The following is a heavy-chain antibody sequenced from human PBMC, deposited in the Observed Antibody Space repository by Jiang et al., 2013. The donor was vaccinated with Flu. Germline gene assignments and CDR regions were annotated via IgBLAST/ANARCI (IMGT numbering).Heavy chain of an antibody. CDR3: ATRGVVWGDFDY. Sequence: GGLVKPGGSLRLSCAASGFTFSSYAMSWVRQAPGKGLEWVANIKEDGSEKYYVDSVKGRFTISRDNAKNSLYLQMNSLRAEDTAVYYCATRGVVWGDFDYWGQGTLVTVSS. D-gene: IGHD3-3*01. CDR1: GFTFSSYA. V-gene: IGHV3-7*03. CDR2: IKEDGSEK. J-gene: IGHJ4*02.